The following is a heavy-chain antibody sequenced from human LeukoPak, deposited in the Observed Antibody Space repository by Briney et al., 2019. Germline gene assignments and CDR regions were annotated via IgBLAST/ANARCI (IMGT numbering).Heavy chain of an antibody. CDR1: GFTFSSYS. J-gene: IGHJ4*02. D-gene: IGHD5-24*01. CDR2: ISSSSYI. CDR3: ARGRDGYNHFDY. V-gene: IGHV3-21*01. Sequence: GGSLRLSCAASGFTFSSYSMNWVRQAPGKGLEWVSSISSSSYIYYADSVKGRFSISRDNAKNSLYLQMNSLRAEDTAVYYCARGRDGYNHFDYWGQGTLVTVFS.